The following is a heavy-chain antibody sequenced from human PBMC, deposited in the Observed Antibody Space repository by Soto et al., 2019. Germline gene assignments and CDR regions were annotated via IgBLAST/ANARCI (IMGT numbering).Heavy chain of an antibody. J-gene: IGHJ4*02. V-gene: IGHV5-10-1*01. D-gene: IGHD3-22*01. CDR1: GYSFAGYW. Sequence: GESLKISCKGSGYSFAGYWITWVRQKPGKGLEWMGRIDPSDSQTCYSPSFRGHVTISVTKSITTVFLQWSSLRASDTAMYYCARQIYDSDTGPNFQYYFDSWGQGTPVTVSS. CDR2: IDPSDSQT. CDR3: ARQIYDSDTGPNFQYYFDS.